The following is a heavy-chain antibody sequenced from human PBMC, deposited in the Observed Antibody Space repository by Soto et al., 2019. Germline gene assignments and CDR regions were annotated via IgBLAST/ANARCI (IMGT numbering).Heavy chain of an antibody. J-gene: IGHJ5*02. Sequence: QLQLQESGPGLVKPSETLSLTCTVSGGSISSSSYYWGWIRQPPGKGLEWIGSIYYSGSTYYNPSLKSRVTISVDTSKNQFSLKLSSVTAADTAVCYCARLSGWTYYDFWSGYLFDPWGQGTLVTVSS. CDR2: IYYSGST. CDR1: GGSISSSSYY. V-gene: IGHV4-39*01. D-gene: IGHD3-3*01. CDR3: ARLSGWTYYDFWSGYLFDP.